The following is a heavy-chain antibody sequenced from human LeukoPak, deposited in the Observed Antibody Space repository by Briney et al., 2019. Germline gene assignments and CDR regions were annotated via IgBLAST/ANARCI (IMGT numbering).Heavy chain of an antibody. V-gene: IGHV4-59*12. D-gene: IGHD3-22*01. J-gene: IGHJ3*02. CDR1: GDSIGYYY. CDR2: IYYTGST. Sequence: SETLSLTCTVSGDSIGYYYWSWIRQPPGKGLEWIGYIYYTGSTDYNPSLKSRVTISVDTSRNQFSLKLNSVTAADTAVYYCAKSNGYGLIDIWGQGTMVTVSS. CDR3: AKSNGYGLIDI.